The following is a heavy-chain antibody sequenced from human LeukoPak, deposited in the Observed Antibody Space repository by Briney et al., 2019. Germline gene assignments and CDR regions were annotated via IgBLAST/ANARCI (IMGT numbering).Heavy chain of an antibody. CDR2: ISTDGGGT. Sequence: GGSLRLSCAASGFTFTTYAMHWVRQAPGRGLEYVSAISTDGGGTHYANSVKGRFTISRDNSKNTLYLQMGSLRVEDMAVYYCARYSSGSCYDYWGQGTLVTVSS. CDR1: GFTFTTYA. CDR3: ARYSSGSCYDY. J-gene: IGHJ4*02. D-gene: IGHD6-13*01. V-gene: IGHV3-64*01.